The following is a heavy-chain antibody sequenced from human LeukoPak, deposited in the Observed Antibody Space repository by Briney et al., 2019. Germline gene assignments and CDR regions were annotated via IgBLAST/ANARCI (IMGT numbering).Heavy chain of an antibody. CDR2: IIPIFGTA. CDR3: ARELTAMVTRWGYFDY. Sequence: SVKVSCKASGGTFSSYAISWVRQAPGQGLEWMGGIIPIFGTANYAQKVQGRVTITTDESTSTAYMELSSLRSEDTAVYYCARELTAMVTRWGYFDYWGQGTLVTVSS. J-gene: IGHJ4*02. D-gene: IGHD5-18*01. V-gene: IGHV1-69*05. CDR1: GGTFSSYA.